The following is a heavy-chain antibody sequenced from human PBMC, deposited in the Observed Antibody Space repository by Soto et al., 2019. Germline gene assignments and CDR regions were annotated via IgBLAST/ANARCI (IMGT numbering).Heavy chain of an antibody. CDR1: GFTFSSYS. CDR3: ARNREYSGYDFNGWGDAFDI. J-gene: IGHJ3*02. Sequence: GGSLRLSCAASGFTFSSYSMNWVRQAPGKGLEWVSSISSSSSYIYYADSVKGRFTISRDNAKNSLYLQMNSLRAEDTAVYYCARNREYSGYDFNGWGDAFDIWGQGTMVTVSS. V-gene: IGHV3-21*01. D-gene: IGHD5-12*01. CDR2: ISSSSSYI.